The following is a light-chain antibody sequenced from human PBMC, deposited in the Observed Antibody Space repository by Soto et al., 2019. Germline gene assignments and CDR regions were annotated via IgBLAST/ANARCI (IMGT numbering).Light chain of an antibody. Sequence: QSALTQPASVSGSPGQSITISCTGTSSDVGGYNYVSWYQQHPGKAPKLMIYDVSNRPSGVSNRFSGSKSGNTASLTISGRQAEDEADYDGSSYTSSSPYVFGTGTKVTVL. V-gene: IGLV2-14*01. J-gene: IGLJ1*01. CDR2: DVS. CDR3: SSYTSSSPYV. CDR1: SSDVGGYNY.